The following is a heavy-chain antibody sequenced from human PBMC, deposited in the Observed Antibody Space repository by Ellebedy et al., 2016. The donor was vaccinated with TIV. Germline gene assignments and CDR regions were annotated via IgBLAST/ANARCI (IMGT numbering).Heavy chain of an antibody. J-gene: IGHJ4*02. V-gene: IGHV1-18*01. Sequence: ASVKVSXXASDYTFTSYGINWVRQAPGQGLEWMGWISAYNNKTNYAQKFQGRVTMTTDTSTSTAYMELRSLRSDDTAVYYCARDLEVGLAAAGTEFEYWGQGTLVTVSS. CDR2: ISAYNNKT. CDR3: ARDLEVGLAAAGTEFEY. CDR1: DYTFTSYG. D-gene: IGHD6-13*01.